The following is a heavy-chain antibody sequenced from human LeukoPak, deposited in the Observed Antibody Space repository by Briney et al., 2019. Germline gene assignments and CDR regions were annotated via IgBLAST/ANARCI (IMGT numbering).Heavy chain of an antibody. CDR3: ARGLDNWSVYIFDN. CDR1: GGSFSGYY. V-gene: IGHV4-34*01. D-gene: IGHD1-20*01. J-gene: IGHJ4*02. Sequence: SETLSLTCAVYGGSFSGYYWSWIRQPPGKGLEWIGEINHRGSTNYNPSLKSRVTISVDTSKNQFSLKLSSVTAADTAVYYCARGLDNWSVYIFDNWGLGTLVTVSS. CDR2: INHRGST.